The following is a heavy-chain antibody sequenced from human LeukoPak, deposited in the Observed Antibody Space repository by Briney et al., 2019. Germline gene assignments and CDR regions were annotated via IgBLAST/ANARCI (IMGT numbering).Heavy chain of an antibody. D-gene: IGHD6-19*01. CDR2: IYYSGST. V-gene: IGHV4-59*08. Sequence: KTSETLSLTCTVSGGSISSYYWSWIRQSPGKGLEWIGYIYYSGSTNYNPSLTSRVTISVDTSKNQFSLKLSSVTAADTAVYYCARHDRVGGWSFDSWGQGTLVTVSS. CDR1: GGSISSYY. J-gene: IGHJ4*02. CDR3: ARHDRVGGWSFDS.